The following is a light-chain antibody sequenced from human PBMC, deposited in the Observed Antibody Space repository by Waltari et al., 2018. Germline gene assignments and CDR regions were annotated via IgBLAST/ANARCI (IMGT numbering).Light chain of an antibody. V-gene: IGLV1-40*01. CDR3: QSYDSDLGGSV. CDR2: GNT. J-gene: IGLJ1*01. CDR1: DSNVGAGYD. Sequence: QSVLTQPPSVSGAPGQRVIISCAGSDSNVGAGYDVQWYQQLPGRAPKLLINGNTNRPSGVPYLFSGSRSGPSASLAITGLQAEDEADYYCQSYDSDLGGSVFGAGTKVSVL.